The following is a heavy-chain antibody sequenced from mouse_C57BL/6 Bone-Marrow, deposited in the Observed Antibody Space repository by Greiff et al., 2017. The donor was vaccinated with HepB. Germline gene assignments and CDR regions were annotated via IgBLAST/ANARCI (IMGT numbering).Heavy chain of an antibody. D-gene: IGHD2-3*01. V-gene: IGHV5-2*01. CDR3: ASVYDGYSWFAY. Sequence: EVMLVESGGGLVKPGESLKLSCESTEYEFPSHDMSWVRKTPEKRLELVAAINSDGGSTYYPDTMERRFIISRDNTKKTLYLQMSSLRSEDTALYYCASVYDGYSWFAYWGQGTLGTVSA. J-gene: IGHJ3*01. CDR1: EYEFPSHD. CDR2: INSDGGST.